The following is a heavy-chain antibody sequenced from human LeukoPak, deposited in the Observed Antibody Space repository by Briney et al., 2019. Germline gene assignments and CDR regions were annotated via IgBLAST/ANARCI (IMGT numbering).Heavy chain of an antibody. V-gene: IGHV1-2*06. Sequence: GASVKVSCKASGYTFTGYYMHWVRQAPGQGLEWMGRINPNSGGTNYAQKFQGRVTMTRDTSITTAYMEVCRLKSDDTALYYCAGALGGSYLSPGYWGQGTLVTVSS. CDR2: INPNSGGT. J-gene: IGHJ4*02. CDR1: GYTFTGYY. D-gene: IGHD1-26*01. CDR3: AGALGGSYLSPGY.